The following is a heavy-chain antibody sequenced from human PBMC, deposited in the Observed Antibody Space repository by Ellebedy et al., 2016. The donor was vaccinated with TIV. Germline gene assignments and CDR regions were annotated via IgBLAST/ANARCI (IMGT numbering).Heavy chain of an antibody. Sequence: SQTLSLTXXISGDSVSGNSAAWSWIRQSPSRGLEWLGRTYYRSKWYTYYAESVKSRLTINADTSKNQFSLQLKSVTPEDTAVYYCVGDFTTVRGVMNPFDYWGQGVLVTVSS. J-gene: IGHJ4*02. V-gene: IGHV6-1*01. D-gene: IGHD3-10*01. CDR2: TYYRSKWYT. CDR1: GDSVSGNSAA. CDR3: VGDFTTVRGVMNPFDY.